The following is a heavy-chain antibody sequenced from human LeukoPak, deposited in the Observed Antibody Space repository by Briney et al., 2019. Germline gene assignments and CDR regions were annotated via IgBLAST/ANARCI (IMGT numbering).Heavy chain of an antibody. CDR2: IYHSGST. D-gene: IGHD2-21*02. J-gene: IGHJ4*02. CDR3: ARYIVVVTAISGYFDY. V-gene: IGHV4-38-2*02. Sequence: SETLSLTCTVSGYSISSGYYWGWLRQPPGRGLEWIGEIYHSGSTNYNPSLKSRVTISVDKSKDQFSLKLSSVTAADTAVYYCARYIVVVTAISGYFDYWGQGTLVTVSS. CDR1: GYSISSGYY.